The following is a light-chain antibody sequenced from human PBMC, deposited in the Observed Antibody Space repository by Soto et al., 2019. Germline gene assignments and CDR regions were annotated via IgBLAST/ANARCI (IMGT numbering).Light chain of an antibody. Sequence: EIVMTQSPATLSVSPGERATLSCRASQSVSSNLAWYQQKPGQAPRLLIYDASTRAIGIPARFSGRGSRTEFTLAISSLQSEDIAVYYCQQYNNWPFLTFGGGTKVEIK. CDR1: QSVSSN. V-gene: IGKV3-15*01. CDR2: DAS. J-gene: IGKJ4*01. CDR3: QQYNNWPFLT.